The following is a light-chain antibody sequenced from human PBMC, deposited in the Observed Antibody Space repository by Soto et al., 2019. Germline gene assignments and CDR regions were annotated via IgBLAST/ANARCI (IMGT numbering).Light chain of an antibody. J-gene: IGLJ1*01. CDR2: DVT. CDR1: SSDIGDYNY. Sequence: LTQPASVSGSPGQSITISCTGTSSDIGDYNYVSWYQQRPGKAPKLMIYDVTNRPSGVSNRFSGSKSGSTASLTISGLQAEDEADYYCSSYASSSTIYVFGTGTKVTVL. CDR3: SSYASSSTIYV. V-gene: IGLV2-14*01.